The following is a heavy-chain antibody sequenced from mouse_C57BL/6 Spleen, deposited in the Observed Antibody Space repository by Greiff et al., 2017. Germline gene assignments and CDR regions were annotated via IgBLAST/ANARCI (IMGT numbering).Heavy chain of an antibody. CDR2: ISYDGSN. Sequence: EVQLQQSGPGLVKPSQSLSLPCSVTGYSITSGYYWNWIRQFPGNKLEWMGYISYDGSNNYNPSLKNRISITRDTSKNQFFLKLNSLTTEDTATYYFARPPYGSSPYYYAMDDWGQGTSVTVAS. CDR1: GYSITSGYY. J-gene: IGHJ4*01. D-gene: IGHD1-1*01. V-gene: IGHV3-6*01. CDR3: ARPPYGSSPYYYAMDD.